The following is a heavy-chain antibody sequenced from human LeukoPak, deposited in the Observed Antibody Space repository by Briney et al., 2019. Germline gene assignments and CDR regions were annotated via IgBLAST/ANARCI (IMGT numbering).Heavy chain of an antibody. CDR1: GFTFSSYG. Sequence: GGSLRLSCAASGFTFSSYGMDWVRQAPGKGLEWVAVISYDGSNMYYADSVKGRFTISRDNSKNTHFLQMNSLRAEDTAVYYCAKDLVAAAGNYYYYGMDVWGKGTTVTVSS. V-gene: IGHV3-30*18. J-gene: IGHJ6*04. D-gene: IGHD6-13*01. CDR3: AKDLVAAAGNYYYYGMDV. CDR2: ISYDGSNM.